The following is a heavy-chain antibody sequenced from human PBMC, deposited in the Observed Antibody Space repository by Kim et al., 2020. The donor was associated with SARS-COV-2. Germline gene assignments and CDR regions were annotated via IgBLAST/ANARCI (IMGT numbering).Heavy chain of an antibody. V-gene: IGHV3-33*01. CDR2: IWYDGSNK. D-gene: IGHD5-12*01. CDR1: GFTFSNYG. J-gene: IGHJ4*02. CDR3: AREGNGVATTYYFDY. Sequence: GGSLRLSCAASGFTFSNYGMHWVRQAPGKGLEWVAVIWYDGSNKYYADSVKGRFTISRDNSKNTLYLQMNSLRAEDTAVYYCAREGNGVATTYYFDYWGQGTLVTVSS.